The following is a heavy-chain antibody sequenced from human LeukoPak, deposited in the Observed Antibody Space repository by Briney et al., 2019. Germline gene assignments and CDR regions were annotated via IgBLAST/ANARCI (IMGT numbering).Heavy chain of an antibody. CDR3: ALQPCGSRSPYS. D-gene: IGHD3-10*01. Sequence: PSETVSLTCTVSGYSISSGYYWGWIRQPPGKGLEWIATIFHSGLTHYNPSLEGRVTISVDTSRSQLSLKLRSATAADTAVYYCALQPCGSRSPYSWGRGTLVTVSS. CDR2: IFHSGLT. J-gene: IGHJ4*02. CDR1: GYSISSGYY. V-gene: IGHV4-38-2*02.